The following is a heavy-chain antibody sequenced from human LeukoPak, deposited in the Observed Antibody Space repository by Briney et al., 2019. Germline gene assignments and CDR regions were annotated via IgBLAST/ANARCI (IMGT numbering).Heavy chain of an antibody. CDR3: AGPNDGYSYLFDY. Sequence: PGRSLRLSCAASGFTFSSYWMHWVRQAPVKGLEWVSSISSSSTYIYYADSVKGRFTISRDNAKNSLYLQMNSLRAEDTAVYYCAGPNDGYSYLFDYWGQGTLVTVSS. V-gene: IGHV3-21*01. CDR1: GFTFSSYW. CDR2: ISSSSTYI. J-gene: IGHJ4*02. D-gene: IGHD5-24*01.